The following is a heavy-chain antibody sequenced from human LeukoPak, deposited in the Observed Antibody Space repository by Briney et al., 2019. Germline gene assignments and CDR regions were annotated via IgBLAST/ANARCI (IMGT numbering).Heavy chain of an antibody. J-gene: IGHJ4*02. D-gene: IGHD2-15*01. CDR3: ARVAARVSLDY. CDR1: GFTFSSYG. CDR2: ISHDGGYK. V-gene: IGHV3-30*03. Sequence: GRSLRLSCAASGFTFSSYGMHWVRQAPGKGLEWVAVISHDGGYKDYADSVKGRFTISRDNSKNTLYLQMGSLRTEDMAVYYCARVAARVSLDYWGQGTLVTVSS.